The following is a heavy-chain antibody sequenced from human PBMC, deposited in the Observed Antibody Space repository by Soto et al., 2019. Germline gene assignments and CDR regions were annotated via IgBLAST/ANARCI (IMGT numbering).Heavy chain of an antibody. J-gene: IGHJ4*02. CDR1: GYTLTELS. Sequence: QVELAQSGAEVKKPGASVKVSCKVSGYTLTELSMHWVRQAPGKGLEWMGVFDAEDGAASYAQNFQGRVTMTVDTSTDTAYMEVTSLRSEDTAVYYCATDLFPDYADAWVTFRPADYWGQGTQVTVSS. V-gene: IGHV1-24*01. CDR2: FDAEDGAA. CDR3: ATDLFPDYADAWVTFRPADY. D-gene: IGHD3-16*02.